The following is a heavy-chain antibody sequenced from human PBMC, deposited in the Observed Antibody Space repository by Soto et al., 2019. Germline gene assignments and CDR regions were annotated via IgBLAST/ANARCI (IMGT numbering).Heavy chain of an antibody. CDR1: GGSFSAHY. CDR2: INHSGNT. Sequence: QVQLQQWGAGLLKPSETLSLTCAVYGGSFSAHYWSWIRQPPGKGLEWIGEINHSGNTNYNPSLKSRGTMSVDTSKNQFSLKLSSVTAADTAVYFCARRVYFDSSGYYGSEYFDYWGQGTQVTVSS. V-gene: IGHV4-34*01. CDR3: ARRVYFDSSGYYGSEYFDY. J-gene: IGHJ4*02. D-gene: IGHD3-22*01.